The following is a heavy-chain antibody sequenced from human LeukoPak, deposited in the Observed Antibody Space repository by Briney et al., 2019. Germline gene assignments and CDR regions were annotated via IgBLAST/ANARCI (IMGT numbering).Heavy chain of an antibody. D-gene: IGHD4-17*01. Sequence: PGGSLRLSCVGSGFSFSTYWMSWVRQAPGKGLEWVANIKEDGSEKYYVDSVKGRFTMSRDNAKNSVYLQMNRLRVEDTAVYYCARDYYGDYVDYWGQGTLVTVSS. V-gene: IGHV3-7*01. CDR2: IKEDGSEK. CDR3: ARDYYGDYVDY. J-gene: IGHJ4*02. CDR1: GFSFSTYW.